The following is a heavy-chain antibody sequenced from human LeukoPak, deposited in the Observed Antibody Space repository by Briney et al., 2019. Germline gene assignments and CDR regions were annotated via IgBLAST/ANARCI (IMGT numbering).Heavy chain of an antibody. CDR2: MSPDSGYT. J-gene: IGHJ4*02. Sequence: ASVKVSCKASGYTFTSYDITWVRQATGQGLEWMGWMSPDSGYTGYAQTFQGRVTLTRNTSVSTAFMELSSLRSEDTAVYYCAREIGPIQLHLWGSAFDYWGQGTLVTVSS. CDR3: AREIGPIQLHLWGSAFDY. V-gene: IGHV1-8*01. D-gene: IGHD5-24*01. CDR1: GYTFTSYD.